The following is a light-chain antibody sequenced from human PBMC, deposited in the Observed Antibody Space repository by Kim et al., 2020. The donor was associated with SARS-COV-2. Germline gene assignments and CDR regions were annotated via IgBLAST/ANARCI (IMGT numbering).Light chain of an antibody. J-gene: IGLJ2*01. CDR1: SLRTYY. CDR3: NSRDSSGNLVV. V-gene: IGLV3-19*01. CDR2: GKN. Sequence: ALGQTVRITCQGDSLRTYYASWYQQKPGQAPVLVIYGKNNRPSGIPGRFSGSSSGNTASLTITGAQAEDEADYYCNSRDSSGNLVVFGGGTKLTVL.